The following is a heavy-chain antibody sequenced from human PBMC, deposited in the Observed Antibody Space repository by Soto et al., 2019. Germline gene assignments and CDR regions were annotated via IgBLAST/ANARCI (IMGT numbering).Heavy chain of an antibody. CDR3: AREVPYGYSRFDY. Sequence: QVHLVQSGAEVKKPGASVKVSCKTSGYTFTNNVIHWVRQAPGQRLEWMGWVNAGNDNTKWSREFQGRLTLTKDTPATTAYTELSSLTSEDTAIYFCAREVPYGYSRFDYWGQGTLVTVSS. D-gene: IGHD5-18*01. CDR1: GYTFTNNV. CDR2: VNAGNDNT. V-gene: IGHV1-3*01. J-gene: IGHJ4*02.